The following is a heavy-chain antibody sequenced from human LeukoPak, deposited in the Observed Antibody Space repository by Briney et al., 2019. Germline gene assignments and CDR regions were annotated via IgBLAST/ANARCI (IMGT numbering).Heavy chain of an antibody. D-gene: IGHD3-22*01. V-gene: IGHV3-53*01. J-gene: IGHJ4*02. CDR3: AMASLYYDSSGYYDY. CDR1: GFTVSSNY. Sequence: PGGSLRLSCAASGFTVSSNYMSWVRQAPGKGLEWVSVIYSGGSTYYADSVKGRFTISRDNSKNTLYLQMNSLRAEDTAVYYCAMASLYYDSSGYYDYWGQGTLVTVSS. CDR2: IYSGGST.